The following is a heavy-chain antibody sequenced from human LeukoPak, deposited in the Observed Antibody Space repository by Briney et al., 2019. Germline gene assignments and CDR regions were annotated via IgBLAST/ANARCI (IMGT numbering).Heavy chain of an antibody. D-gene: IGHD6-19*01. V-gene: IGHV4-34*01. CDR1: GGSFSGYY. CDR2: INHSGST. CDR3: ASRARGWYSPFFDY. J-gene: IGHJ4*02. Sequence: SETLSLTCAVYGGSFSGYYWSWIRQPPGKGLEWIGEINHSGSTNYNPSLKSRVTISVDTSKNQFSLKLSSVTAADTAVYYCASRARGWYSPFFDYWGQGTLVTVSS.